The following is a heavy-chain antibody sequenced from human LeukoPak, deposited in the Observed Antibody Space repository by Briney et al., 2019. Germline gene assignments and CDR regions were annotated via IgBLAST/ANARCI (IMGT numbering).Heavy chain of an antibody. CDR2: IYTSGST. CDR1: GGSISSGSYY. D-gene: IGHD6-13*01. J-gene: IGHJ6*03. V-gene: IGHV4-61*02. Sequence: PSQTLSLTCTVSGGSISSGSYYWSWIRQPAGKGLEWIGRIYTSGSTNYNPSLKSRVTISVDTSKNQFSLKLSSVTAADTAVYYYARDDAGYSSSWYGSNPGPLYYMDVWGKGTTVTVSS. CDR3: ARDDAGYSSSWYGSNPGPLYYMDV.